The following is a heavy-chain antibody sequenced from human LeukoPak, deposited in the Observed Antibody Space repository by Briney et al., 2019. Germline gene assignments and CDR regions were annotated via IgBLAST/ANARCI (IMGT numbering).Heavy chain of an antibody. Sequence: GGSLRLSCAASGFTFRSYGMHWVRQTPGKGLEWVAVIWFDGRNKYYADSVKGRFTISRDNSKNTLYLQMNSLRAEDTAVYYCAKEGPNCGGDCYGVFDYWGQGTLVTVSS. J-gene: IGHJ4*02. CDR3: AKEGPNCGGDCYGVFDY. CDR2: IWFDGRNK. D-gene: IGHD2-21*02. V-gene: IGHV3-33*06. CDR1: GFTFRSYG.